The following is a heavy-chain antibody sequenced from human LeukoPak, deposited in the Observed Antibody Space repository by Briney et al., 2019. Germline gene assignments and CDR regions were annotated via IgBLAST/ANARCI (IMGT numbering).Heavy chain of an antibody. J-gene: IGHJ4*02. V-gene: IGHV4-39*01. CDR2: MYYSGGT. CDR3: ARQSAGEIDCSGGTCYRKYYIDF. D-gene: IGHD2-15*01. Sequence: KASETLSLTCTVSGGSISSSSHYWGWTRQPPGKGLEWVGCMYYSGGTYYNPSLKSRVTISVDTSQNQFSLRLSSVTAADTAVYYCARQSAGEIDCSGGTCYRKYYIDFWGQGTLVTVSS. CDR1: GGSISSSSHY.